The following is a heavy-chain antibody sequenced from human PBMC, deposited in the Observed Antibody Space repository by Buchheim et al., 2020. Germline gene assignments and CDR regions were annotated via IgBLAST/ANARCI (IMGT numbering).Heavy chain of an antibody. D-gene: IGHD3-3*01. CDR2: INHSGST. Sequence: QVQLQQWGAGLLKPSETLSLTCAVYGGSFSGYYWSWIRQPPGKGLEWIGEINHSGSTNYNPSLKSRVTISVDTSKNHFSLKLSSVTAADTAVYYCARERLRFLEGRGGRGYYYYGMDVWGQGTT. CDR1: GGSFSGYY. V-gene: IGHV4-34*01. CDR3: ARERLRFLEGRGGRGYYYYGMDV. J-gene: IGHJ6*02.